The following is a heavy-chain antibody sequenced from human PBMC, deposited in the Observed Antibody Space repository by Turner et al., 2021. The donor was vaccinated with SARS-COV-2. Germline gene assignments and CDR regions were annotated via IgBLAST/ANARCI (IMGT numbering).Heavy chain of an antibody. CDR1: GGSISSSSYY. V-gene: IGHV4-39*01. D-gene: IGHD3-22*01. CDR3: AGEEVVFRASHTLYYYGMDV. CDR2: IYYSGST. J-gene: IGHJ6*02. Sequence: QLQLQESGPGLVKPSETLSLTCTVSGGSISSSSYYWGWIRQPPGKGLEWIGNIYYSGSTYYNPSLKSRVTISVDTSKNQFSLKLSSVTAADTAVYYCAGEEVVFRASHTLYYYGMDVWGQGTTVTVSS.